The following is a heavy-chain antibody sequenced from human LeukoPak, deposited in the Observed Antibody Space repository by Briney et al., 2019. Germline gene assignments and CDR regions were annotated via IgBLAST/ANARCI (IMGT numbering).Heavy chain of an antibody. J-gene: IGHJ5*02. CDR2: INHSGST. V-gene: IGHV4-34*01. D-gene: IGHD3-9*01. CDR1: GGSFSGYY. CDR3: ARQDILTGYNNWFDP. Sequence: SETLSLTCAVYGGSFSGYYWNWIRQPPGKGLEWIGEINHSGSTNYNPSLKSRVTISVDTSKNQFSLKLNSVTAADTAVYYCARQDILTGYNNWFDPWGQGTLVTVSS.